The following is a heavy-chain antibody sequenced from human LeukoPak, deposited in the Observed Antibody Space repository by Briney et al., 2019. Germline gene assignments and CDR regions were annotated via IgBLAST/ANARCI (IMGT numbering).Heavy chain of an antibody. CDR1: GFTFSSYW. J-gene: IGHJ4*02. Sequence: GGSLRLSCAASGFTFSSYWMNWVRQAPGKGLVWVSRIASDGSSTTYADSVKGRFSISRDNAKNTLYLQMNSLRVEDTAVYYCARDLSSRDAYWGQGTLVTVSS. D-gene: IGHD6-13*01. CDR2: IASDGSST. V-gene: IGHV3-74*01. CDR3: ARDLSSRDAY.